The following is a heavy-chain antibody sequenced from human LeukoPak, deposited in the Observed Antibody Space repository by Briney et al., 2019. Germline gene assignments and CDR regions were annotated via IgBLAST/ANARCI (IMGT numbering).Heavy chain of an antibody. D-gene: IGHD2/OR15-2a*01. J-gene: IGHJ4*02. CDR3: VKDLRSDFMGVLSRYLSY. V-gene: IGHV3-64D*09. CDR2: ISRNGGST. Sequence: GGSLRLSCSASGFTSSSFAMHWVRQAPGKGLEYVAAISRNGGSTYYADSVKGRFTISRDNSKSTLYLQMSNLRAEDTAVYLCVKDLRSDFMGVLSRYLSYWGQGTLVTVSS. CDR1: GFTSSSFA.